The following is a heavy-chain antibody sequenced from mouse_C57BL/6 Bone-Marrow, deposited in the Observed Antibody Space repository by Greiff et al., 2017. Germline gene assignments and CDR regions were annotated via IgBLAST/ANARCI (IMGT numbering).Heavy chain of an antibody. J-gene: IGHJ1*03. CDR3: ARKYYGSRWYFDV. CDR1: GYTFTDYY. Sequence: EVQLQQSGPELVKPGASVKISCKASGYTFTDYYMNWVKQSPGKSLEWIGDINPNNGGTSYNQKFKGKATLTVDKSSSTAYMELRSLTSEDSAVYYCARKYYGSRWYFDVWGTGTTVTGSS. CDR2: INPNNGGT. V-gene: IGHV1-26*01. D-gene: IGHD1-1*01.